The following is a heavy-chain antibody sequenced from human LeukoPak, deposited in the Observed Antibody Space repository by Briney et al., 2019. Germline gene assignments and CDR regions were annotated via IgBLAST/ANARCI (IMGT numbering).Heavy chain of an antibody. CDR3: ARGFYYDSSGYYYEESVNFDY. V-gene: IGHV3-48*04. CDR1: GFTFSSYS. Sequence: GGSLRLSCAASGFTFSSYSMNWVRQAPGKGLEWVSYISSSSSTIYYADSVKGRFTISRDNAKNSLYLQMNSLRAEDTAVYYCARGFYYDSSGYYYEESVNFDYWGQGTLVTVSS. CDR2: ISSSSSTI. D-gene: IGHD3-22*01. J-gene: IGHJ4*02.